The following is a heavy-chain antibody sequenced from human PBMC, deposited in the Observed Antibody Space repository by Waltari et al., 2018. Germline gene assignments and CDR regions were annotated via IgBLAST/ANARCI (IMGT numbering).Heavy chain of an antibody. J-gene: IGHJ6*02. CDR2: MNPSVGDT. CDR3: ARAVGGAARGYYGMDV. CDR1: GYSFTSDA. V-gene: IGHV1-8*01. Sequence: QVHLVQSAAEVKSPGAAVKVACKTSGYSFTSDAIQWVRQATGQGPDWMGWMNPSVGDTDYAQKFQGRVTMTTNTSISTAYLHLSSLRSEDTAVYYCARAVGGAARGYYGMDVWGQGTTVTVSS. D-gene: IGHD1-26*01.